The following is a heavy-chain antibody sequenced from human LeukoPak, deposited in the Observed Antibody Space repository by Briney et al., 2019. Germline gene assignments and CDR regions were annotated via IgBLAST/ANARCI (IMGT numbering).Heavy chain of an antibody. J-gene: IGHJ6*03. D-gene: IGHD1-26*01. CDR1: GGSISSTNW. Sequence: SETLSLTCAVSGGSISSTNWWSWVRQPPGKGLEWIGEIYHSGSTNYNPPLKSRVTISVEKSKNQFSLKLSSVTAADTAVYYCARGSYSFFYYYYYMDVWGKGTTVTVSS. V-gene: IGHV4-4*02. CDR2: IYHSGST. CDR3: ARGSYSFFYYYYYMDV.